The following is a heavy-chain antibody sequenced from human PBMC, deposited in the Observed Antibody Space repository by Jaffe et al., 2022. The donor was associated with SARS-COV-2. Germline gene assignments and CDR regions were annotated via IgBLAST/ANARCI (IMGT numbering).Heavy chain of an antibody. J-gene: IGHJ5*02. D-gene: IGHD6-13*01. CDR1: GGSISSSSYY. V-gene: IGHV4-39*01. CDR2: IYYSGST. Sequence: QLQLQESGPGLVKPSETLSLTCTVSGGSISSSSYYWGWIRQPPGKGLEWIGSIYYSGSTYYNPSLKSRVTISVDTSKNQFSLKLSSVTAADTAVYYCARHQNSYSSSWYDSHWFDPWGQGTLVTVSS. CDR3: ARHQNSYSSSWYDSHWFDP.